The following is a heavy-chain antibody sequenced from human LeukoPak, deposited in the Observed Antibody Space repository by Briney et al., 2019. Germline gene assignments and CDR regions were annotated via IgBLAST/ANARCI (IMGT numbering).Heavy chain of an antibody. V-gene: IGHV3-7*03. CDR2: IKEDGSEK. CDR3: ARGGGGSTVVKGVDYYYFYMDV. CDR1: GFTFSSYE. D-gene: IGHD4-23*01. Sequence: GGSLRLSCAASGFTFSSYEMNWVRQAPGKGLEWVADIKEDGSEKSYVDSVKGRFTISRDNAKNSLYLQMNTLRAEDTALYYCARGGGGSTVVKGVDYYYFYMDVWGKGTTVTVSS. J-gene: IGHJ6*03.